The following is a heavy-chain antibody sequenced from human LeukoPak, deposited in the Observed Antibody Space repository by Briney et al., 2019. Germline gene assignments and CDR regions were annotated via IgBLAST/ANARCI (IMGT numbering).Heavy chain of an antibody. CDR3: AKWGDYDVLAGYYDSDY. CDR2: ISGRDDST. J-gene: IGHJ4*02. V-gene: IGHV3-23*01. CDR1: GFSFSNYA. Sequence: GGSLRLPCAASGFSFSNYAMSRVRQVPGKGLEWVSAISGRDDSTYYADSVKGRFTISRDTSKNTLYLQMNSLRAEDTAVYYCAKWGDYDVLAGYYDSDYWGQGTLVTVSS. D-gene: IGHD3-9*01.